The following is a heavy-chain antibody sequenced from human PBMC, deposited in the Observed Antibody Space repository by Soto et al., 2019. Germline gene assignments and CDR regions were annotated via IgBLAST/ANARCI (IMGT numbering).Heavy chain of an antibody. CDR2: IHPGDSDT. CDR3: ARHPYYYDRSNYYWPPDY. Sequence: PGESLKISCKASGYSFTSYWIGWVRQMPGKGLEWMGIIHPGDSDTRYSPSFQGQVTISADKSISTAYLQWSSLKASDTAMYYCARHPYYYDRSNYYWPPDYWGQGTLVTVSS. CDR1: GYSFTSYW. J-gene: IGHJ4*02. V-gene: IGHV5-51*01. D-gene: IGHD3-22*01.